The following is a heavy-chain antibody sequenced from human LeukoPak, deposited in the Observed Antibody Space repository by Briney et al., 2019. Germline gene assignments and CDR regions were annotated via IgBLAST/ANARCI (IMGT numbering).Heavy chain of an antibody. V-gene: IGHV4-38-2*02. D-gene: IGHD3-10*01. CDR3: ARDHNNYYGSGSYEGGFDY. Sequence: PSETLSLTCTVSGYSISSGYYWGWIRQPPGKGLEWIGSIYHSGSTYYNPSLKSRVTISVDTSKNQFSLKLSSVTAADTAVYYCARDHNNYYGSGSYEGGFDYWGQGTLVTVSS. J-gene: IGHJ4*02. CDR1: GYSISSGYY. CDR2: IYHSGST.